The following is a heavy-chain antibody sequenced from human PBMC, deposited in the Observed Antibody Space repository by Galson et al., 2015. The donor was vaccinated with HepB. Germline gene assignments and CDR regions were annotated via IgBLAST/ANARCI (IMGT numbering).Heavy chain of an antibody. Sequence: WVRQMPGRGLEWLGRTYYRSKWYNDYAVSVKSRITINPDTSKNQFSLQLNSVTPEDTAVYYCARGGYDLENFDYWGQGTLVTVSS. V-gene: IGHV6-1*01. CDR2: TYYRSKWYN. D-gene: IGHD5-12*01. J-gene: IGHJ4*02. CDR3: ARGGYDLENFDY.